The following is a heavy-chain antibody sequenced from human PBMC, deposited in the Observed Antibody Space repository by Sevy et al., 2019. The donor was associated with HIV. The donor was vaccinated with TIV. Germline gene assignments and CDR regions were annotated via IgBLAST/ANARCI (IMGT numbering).Heavy chain of an antibody. V-gene: IGHV1-18*01. J-gene: IGHJ4*02. Sequence: ASVKVSCKASGYTFTSYGISWVRQAPGQGLEWMGWISAYNGNTNYAQKLQGRVTMTTDTSTSTAYMELRSLRSDDTAVYYCARVGPRIAAAGPVLYWGQGTLVTVSS. CDR2: ISAYNGNT. CDR3: ARVGPRIAAAGPVLY. CDR1: GYTFTSYG. D-gene: IGHD6-13*01.